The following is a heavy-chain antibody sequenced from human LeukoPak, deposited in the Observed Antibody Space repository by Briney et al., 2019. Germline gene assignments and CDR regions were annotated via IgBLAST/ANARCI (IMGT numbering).Heavy chain of an antibody. CDR2: ISYDGSNK. J-gene: IGHJ6*02. Sequence: GRSLRLSCAASGFTFSSYAMHWVRQAPGKWLEWVAVISYDGSNKYYADSVKGRFTISRDNSKNTLYLQMSSLRAEDTAVYYCARDRVVRGVIMLHYYYGMDVWGQGTTVTVSS. V-gene: IGHV3-30*04. CDR1: GFTFSSYA. CDR3: ARDRVVRGVIMLHYYYGMDV. D-gene: IGHD3-10*01.